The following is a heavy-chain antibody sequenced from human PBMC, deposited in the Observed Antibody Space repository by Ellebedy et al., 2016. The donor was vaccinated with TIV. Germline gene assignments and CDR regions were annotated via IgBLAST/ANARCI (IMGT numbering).Heavy chain of an antibody. J-gene: IGHJ4*02. CDR2: IMYDGTNR. D-gene: IGHD6-19*01. Sequence: GESLKISCTASGFTFNIFAMHWVRLTPDKGLKWLGVIMYDGTNRWYVDSLEGRFTISRDNAKNTVYLQMNSLRPEDTAMYYCARDVPEPGQGGWPPGYFFDLWGQGTLVTVSS. V-gene: IGHV3-30-3*01. CDR1: GFTFNIFA. CDR3: ARDVPEPGQGGWPPGYFFDL.